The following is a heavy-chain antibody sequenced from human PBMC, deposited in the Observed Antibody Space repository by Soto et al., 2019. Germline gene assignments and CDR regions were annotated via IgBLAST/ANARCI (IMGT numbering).Heavy chain of an antibody. J-gene: IGHJ4*02. CDR1: GFTFSSYA. D-gene: IGHD3-16*02. CDR3: AKLEYYDYVWGSYRWGHFDY. Sequence: EVQLLESGGGLVQPGGSLRLSCAASGFTFSSYAMSWVRQAPGKGLEWVSAISGSGGSTYYADSVKGRFTISRDNSKNTRYLQMNSLRAEDTAVYYCAKLEYYDYVWGSYRWGHFDYWGQGTLVTVSS. CDR2: ISGSGGST. V-gene: IGHV3-23*01.